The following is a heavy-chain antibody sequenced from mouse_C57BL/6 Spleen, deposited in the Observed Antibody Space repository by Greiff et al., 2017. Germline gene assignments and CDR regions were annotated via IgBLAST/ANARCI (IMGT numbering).Heavy chain of an antibody. J-gene: IGHJ2*01. D-gene: IGHD2-3*01. CDR2: INPSSGYT. Sequence: VQLQQSGAELARPGASVKMSCKASGYTFTSYTMHWVKQRPGKGLEWIGYINPSSGYTKYNQKFKDKATLTADKSSSTAYMQLSSLTSEDSAVYYCARDGYYVNDYWGQGTTLTVSS. CDR1: GYTFTSYT. CDR3: ARDGYYVNDY. V-gene: IGHV1-4*01.